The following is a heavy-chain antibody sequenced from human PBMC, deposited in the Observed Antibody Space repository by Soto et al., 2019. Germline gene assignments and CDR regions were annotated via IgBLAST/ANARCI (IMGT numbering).Heavy chain of an antibody. J-gene: IGHJ4*02. CDR2: VYPRDSDT. CDR3: ARPPLPGYSIHFNS. Sequence: PGESLKISCKGSGYIFIDYWIGWVRQMPGKGLEWMGIVYPRDSDTRYSPSFQGQVTISADRSTGTAFLQWRSLKAPDTALYYCARPPLPGYSIHFNSWGQGTLVTVSS. V-gene: IGHV5-51*01. CDR1: GYIFIDYW. D-gene: IGHD2-15*01.